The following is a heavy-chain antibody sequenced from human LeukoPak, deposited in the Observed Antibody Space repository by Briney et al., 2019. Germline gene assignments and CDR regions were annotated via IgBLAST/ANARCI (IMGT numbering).Heavy chain of an antibody. CDR3: AKAPTGLHYYAMDV. CDR1: GDSVSSTSAT. J-gene: IGHJ6*02. V-gene: IGHV6-1*01. Sequence: SQTLSLTCAISGDSVSSTSATWNWLRQSPSRGLEWLGRTYYRSKLYNDYSVSVTSRITINSDTSKNQLSLQLNSVTPEDTAVYYCAKAPTGLHYYAMDVWGQGTTVTVS. CDR2: TYYRSKLYN.